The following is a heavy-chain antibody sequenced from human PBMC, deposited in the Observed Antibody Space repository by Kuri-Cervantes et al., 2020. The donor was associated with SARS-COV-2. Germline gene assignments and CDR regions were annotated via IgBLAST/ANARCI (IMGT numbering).Heavy chain of an antibody. CDR1: GGSISSSSYY. Sequence: SETLSLTCTVSGGSISSSSYYWGWIRQPPGKGLEWIGSIYYSGSTYYNPSLKSRVTISVDTSKNPFSLKLSSVTAADTAVYYCARLNLYYYYYGMDVWGQGTTVTVSS. CDR3: ARLNLYYYYYGMDV. CDR2: IYYSGST. J-gene: IGHJ6*02. V-gene: IGHV4-39*07.